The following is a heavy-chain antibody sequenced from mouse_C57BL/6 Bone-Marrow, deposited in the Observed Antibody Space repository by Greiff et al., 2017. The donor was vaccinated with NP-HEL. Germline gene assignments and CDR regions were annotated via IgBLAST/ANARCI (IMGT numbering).Heavy chain of an antibody. V-gene: IGHV1-69*01. CDR3: ARRGFYGSSSWFAY. Sequence: QVQLQQPGAELVMPGASVKLSCKASGYTFTSYWMHWVKQRPGQGLEWIGEIDPSASYTNYNQKFKGKSTLTVDKSSSTAYMQLSSLTSEDSAVYYCARRGFYGSSSWFAYWGQGTLVTVSA. J-gene: IGHJ3*01. D-gene: IGHD1-1*01. CDR2: IDPSASYT. CDR1: GYTFTSYW.